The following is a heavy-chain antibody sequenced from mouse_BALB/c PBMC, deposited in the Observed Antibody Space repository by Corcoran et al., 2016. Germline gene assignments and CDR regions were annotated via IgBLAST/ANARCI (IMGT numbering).Heavy chain of an antibody. CDR3: ASEPYAMDY. V-gene: IGHV9-3-1*01. CDR1: GYTFTNYG. CDR2: INTYTGEP. Sequence: QSQLVQSGPELKKPGETVKISCKASGYTFTNYGMNWVKQAPGKGLKWMGWINTYTGEPTYADDFKGRFAFSLETSASTAYLQINNLKNEDTATYFCASEPYAMDYWGQGTSVTVSS. J-gene: IGHJ4*01.